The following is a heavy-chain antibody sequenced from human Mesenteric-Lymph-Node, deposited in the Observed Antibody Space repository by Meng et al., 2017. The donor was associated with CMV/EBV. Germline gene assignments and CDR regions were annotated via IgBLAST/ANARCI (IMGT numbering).Heavy chain of an antibody. V-gene: IGHV3-7*01. CDR1: GFTFSSYW. Sequence: GGSLRLSCAASGFTFSSYWMSWVRQAPGKGLEWVANIKQDGSEKYYVDSVKGRFTISRDNAKNSLYLQMNSLRAEDTAVYYCARGLFTFNYYDSSDGAGMDVWGQGTTVTVSS. CDR3: ARGLFTFNYYDSSDGAGMDV. D-gene: IGHD3-22*01. CDR2: IKQDGSEK. J-gene: IGHJ6*02.